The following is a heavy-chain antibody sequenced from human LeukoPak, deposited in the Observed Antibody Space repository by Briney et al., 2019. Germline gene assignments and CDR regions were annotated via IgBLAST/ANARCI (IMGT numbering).Heavy chain of an antibody. V-gene: IGHV1-8*03. J-gene: IGHJ4*02. CDR2: MNPNSGDT. CDR1: GYTFTSYD. Sequence: ASLKASCKASGYTFTSYDINWVRQATGQGLEWMGWMNPNSGDTGYAQKFQGRVTITRNTSISTAYMELSSLRSEDTAVYYCARVSYGLGLQVDYWGEGTVHSVCS. D-gene: IGHD5-18*01. CDR3: ARVSYGLGLQVDY.